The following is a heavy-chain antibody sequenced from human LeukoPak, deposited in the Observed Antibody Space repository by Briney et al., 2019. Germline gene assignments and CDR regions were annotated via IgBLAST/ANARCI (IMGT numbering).Heavy chain of an antibody. CDR3: ARALRTVTPWARSYYFDY. V-gene: IGHV1-69*13. CDR2: IIPIFGTA. CDR1: GYTFTNYT. J-gene: IGHJ4*02. Sequence: GASVKVSCKASGYTFTNYTLNWVRQAPGQGLEWMGGIIPIFGTANYAQKFQGRVTITADESTSTAYMELSSLRSEDTAVYYCARALRTVTPWARSYYFDYWGQGTLVTVSS. D-gene: IGHD4-17*01.